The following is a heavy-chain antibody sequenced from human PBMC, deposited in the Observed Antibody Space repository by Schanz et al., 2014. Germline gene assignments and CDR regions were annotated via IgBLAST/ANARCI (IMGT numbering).Heavy chain of an antibody. CDR1: GGSISSIGFY. D-gene: IGHD3-3*01. CDR2: MYYSGST. V-gene: IGHV4-39*01. CDR3: ARLSAIFGVVTTYYFDY. J-gene: IGHJ4*02. Sequence: QLQLQESGPGLVNPSETLSLTCTVSGGSISSIGFYWGWIRQPPGKGLEWIGRMYYSGSTYYNPPHKGASTIAGTTSKNHSSRRRSSVTAAETAVYYCARLSAIFGVVTTYYFDYWGQGTLVTVSS.